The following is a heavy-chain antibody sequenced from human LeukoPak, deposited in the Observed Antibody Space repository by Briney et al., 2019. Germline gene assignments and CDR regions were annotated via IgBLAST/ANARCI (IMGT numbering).Heavy chain of an antibody. V-gene: IGHV3-21*01. CDR2: ISSSSTYI. D-gene: IGHD3-10*01. CDR3: ATDGGSYSIDY. CDR1: GFTFSTYS. Sequence: GGSLRLSCAASGFTFSTYSLNWVRQAPGRGLEWVSSISSSSTYIYYADSVKGRFTISRDNAKNSLYLQMNSLRAEDTAVYYCATDGGSYSIDYWGQGTLVTVSS. J-gene: IGHJ4*02.